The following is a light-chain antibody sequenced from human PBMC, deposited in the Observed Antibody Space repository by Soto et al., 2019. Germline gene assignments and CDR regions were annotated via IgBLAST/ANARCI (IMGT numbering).Light chain of an antibody. CDR3: QQYGSSPST. CDR2: GAS. J-gene: IGKJ1*01. CDR1: QSVSSSY. Sequence: EIVLTQSPGTLSLSPGEIATLSCMASQSVSSSYLAWYQQKPGQAPRLLIYGASSRATGIPDRFSGSGSGTDFTLTISRLEPEDFAVYYCQQYGSSPSTFGQGTKVDIK. V-gene: IGKV3-20*01.